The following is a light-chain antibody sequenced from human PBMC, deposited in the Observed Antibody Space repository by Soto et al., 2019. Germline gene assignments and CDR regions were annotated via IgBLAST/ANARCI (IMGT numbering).Light chain of an antibody. CDR2: AAS. Sequence: AIQMTQSPSSLSASVGDRVTITCRASQGIRNDLGWYQQKPGKAPKLLIYAASSLQSGFPPRFSGSGSGTDFTLTISSLQPEDFATYYWLQYYNHPQTFGHGTKVEIK. J-gene: IGKJ1*01. CDR3: LQYYNHPQT. CDR1: QGIRND. V-gene: IGKV1-6*01.